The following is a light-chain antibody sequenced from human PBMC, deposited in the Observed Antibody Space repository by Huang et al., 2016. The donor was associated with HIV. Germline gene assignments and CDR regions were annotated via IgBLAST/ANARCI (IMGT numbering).Light chain of an antibody. J-gene: IGKJ4*01. CDR3: QQYYSIPPT. V-gene: IGKV4-1*01. CDR2: RAS. CDR1: QNVLHSSNDKNY. Sequence: DIVMSQSPDSLAVSLGERATINCKSSQNVLHSSNDKNYLAWYQQKPGQPPKLLIYRASTRGSGVPDRFSGSGSGTDYTLTSSSLQAEDVALYYCQQYYSIPPTFGGGTKVEIK.